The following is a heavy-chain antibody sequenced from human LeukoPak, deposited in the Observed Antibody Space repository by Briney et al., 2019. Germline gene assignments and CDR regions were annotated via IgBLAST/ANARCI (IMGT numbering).Heavy chain of an antibody. D-gene: IGHD2-2*01. V-gene: IGHV1-46*01. Sequence: ASVKVSCKASGYTFTTYYIHWVRQAPGQGLEWMGIINPSGGTTNYAQKFQDRVTMTRDTSTSTAYMELSSLRSEDTAAYYCATAVVPAAMPTFVDVWGQGTTVTVSS. CDR1: GYTFTTYY. CDR2: INPSGGTT. J-gene: IGHJ6*02. CDR3: ATAVVPAAMPTFVDV.